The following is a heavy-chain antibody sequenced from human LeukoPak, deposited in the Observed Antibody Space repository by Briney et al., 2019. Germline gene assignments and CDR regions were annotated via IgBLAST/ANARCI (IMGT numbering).Heavy chain of an antibody. Sequence: GGSLRLSCAASGFTFSKYAMTWVRQAPGKGLEWVSAISGSGGSTYYADSVKGRFTISRDNSKNTLYLQMNSLKTEDTAVYYCTRSDYYGPGGPWGQGTLVTVSS. CDR1: GFTFSKYA. D-gene: IGHD3-10*01. J-gene: IGHJ5*02. CDR3: TRSDYYGPGGP. CDR2: ISGSGGST. V-gene: IGHV3-23*01.